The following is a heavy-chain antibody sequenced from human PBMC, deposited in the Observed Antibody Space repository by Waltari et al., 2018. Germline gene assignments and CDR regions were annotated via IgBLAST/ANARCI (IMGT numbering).Heavy chain of an antibody. D-gene: IGHD3-16*01. CDR3: TRGVRLEAAWVSYNWFDT. J-gene: IGHJ5*02. Sequence: QLVDSGGGLVKPGGSLRLSCAASGFIFSSYSMPWFRQAPGKGLEWVSSISNSGSFVYYGDSVKGRFTISRDNAKNSLSLQMNNLRVEDTAVYYCTRGVRLEAAWVSYNWFDTWGQGTLVTVSS. CDR2: ISNSGSFV. CDR1: GFIFSSYS. V-gene: IGHV3-21*01.